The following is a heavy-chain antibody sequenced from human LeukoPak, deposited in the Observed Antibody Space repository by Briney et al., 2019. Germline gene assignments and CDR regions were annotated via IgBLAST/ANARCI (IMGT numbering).Heavy chain of an antibody. V-gene: IGHV4-39*07. CDR2: IYYSGST. D-gene: IGHD3-22*01. Sequence: SETLSLTCTVSGGSISSRSYYWGWIRQPPGKGLGWIGSIYYSGSTYYNPSLKSRVTISVDTSKNQFSLKLSSVTAADTAVYYCARGGGYYCVDYWGQGALVTVSS. J-gene: IGHJ4*02. CDR1: GGSISSRSYY. CDR3: ARGGGYYCVDY.